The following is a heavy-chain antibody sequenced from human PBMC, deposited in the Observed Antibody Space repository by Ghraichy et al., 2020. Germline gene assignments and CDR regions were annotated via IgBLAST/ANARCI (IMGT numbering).Heavy chain of an antibody. J-gene: IGHJ5*02. CDR1: GYSISSGYY. Sequence: TLSLTCTVSGYSISSGYYWGWIRQPPGKGLEWIGSIYHSGSTYYNPSLKSRVTISVDTSKNQFSLKLSSVTAADTAVYYCPREQGQWELLTWFDPWGQGTLVTVSS. V-gene: IGHV4-38-2*02. CDR3: PREQGQWELLTWFDP. D-gene: IGHD1-26*01. CDR2: IYHSGST.